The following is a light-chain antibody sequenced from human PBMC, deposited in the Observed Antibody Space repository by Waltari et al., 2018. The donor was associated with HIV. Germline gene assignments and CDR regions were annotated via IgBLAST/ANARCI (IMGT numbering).Light chain of an antibody. Sequence: IQVTQSPSTLRGSVGDTVTISCRASEDIGTWLAWYQQRAGGGPRLLIYEASKIEPGVPTRFSGSGSGTEFSLTISALQPDDVATYYCQQFGRWYSFGLGTTLEIK. V-gene: IGKV1-5*03. CDR2: EAS. CDR3: QQFGRWYS. CDR1: EDIGTW. J-gene: IGKJ2*03.